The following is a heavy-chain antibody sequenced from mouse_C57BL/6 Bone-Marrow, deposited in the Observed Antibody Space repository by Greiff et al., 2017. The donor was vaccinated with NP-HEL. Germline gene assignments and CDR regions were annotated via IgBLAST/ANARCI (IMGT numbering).Heavy chain of an antibody. V-gene: IGHV1-64*01. Sequence: QVQLQQPGAELVKPGASVKLSCKASGYTFTSYWMHWVKQRPGQGLEWIGMIHPNSGSTNYNEKFKRKATLTVDKSSSTADMQLSSLTSEDSAVYYCARQDTTVVATPAYWGQGTLVTVSA. CDR2: IHPNSGST. J-gene: IGHJ3*01. CDR1: GYTFTSYW. D-gene: IGHD1-1*01. CDR3: ARQDTTVVATPAY.